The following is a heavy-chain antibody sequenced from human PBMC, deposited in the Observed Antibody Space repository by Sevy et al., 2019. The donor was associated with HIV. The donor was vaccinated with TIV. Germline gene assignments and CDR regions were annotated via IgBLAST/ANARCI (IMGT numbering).Heavy chain of an antibody. CDR2: ITTSGGTI. Sequence: GGSLRLSCAASGFTFSSYDMNWVRQAPGTGLEWVSFITTSGGTIYYADSVKGRFTVSRDSAENSLYLQMNSLRVEDTAVYYCARDKMGGSFDIWGQWTMVTVSS. CDR1: GFTFSSYD. J-gene: IGHJ3*02. D-gene: IGHD3-16*01. V-gene: IGHV3-48*01. CDR3: ARDKMGGSFDI.